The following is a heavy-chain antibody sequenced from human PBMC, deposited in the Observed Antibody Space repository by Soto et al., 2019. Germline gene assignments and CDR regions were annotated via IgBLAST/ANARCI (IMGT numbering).Heavy chain of an antibody. J-gene: IGHJ4*02. CDR1: GGSITSSGYY. Sequence: QVQLQESGPGLVKPSQTLSLTCTVSGGSITSSGYYWSWIRQHPGEGLEWIGFTSNSGSTSYNPARKSRVTISVDTSSNQCSLTLKSVTAADTAVYYCARGGGSTKVDYWGQGTLVTVSP. CDR2: TSNSGST. CDR3: ARGGGSTKVDY. V-gene: IGHV4-31*03. D-gene: IGHD2-2*01.